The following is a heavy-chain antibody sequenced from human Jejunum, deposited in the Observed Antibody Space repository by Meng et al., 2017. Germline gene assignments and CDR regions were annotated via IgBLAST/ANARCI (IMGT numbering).Heavy chain of an antibody. CDR1: GFTFSNSW. Sequence: GGSLRLSCAASGFTFSNSWMSWVRQAPGKGLDWVANIKRDGSEKNYVDSVKGRFTISRDNAKNSLYLQMNSLRAEDTAVYYCARDQWLVGTVFNIWGQGTMVTVSS. V-gene: IGHV3-7*01. J-gene: IGHJ3*02. D-gene: IGHD6-19*01. CDR3: ARDQWLVGTVFNI. CDR2: IKRDGSEK.